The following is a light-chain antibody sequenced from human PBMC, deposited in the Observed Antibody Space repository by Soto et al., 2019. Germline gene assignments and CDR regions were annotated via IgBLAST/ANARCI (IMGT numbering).Light chain of an antibody. Sequence: EIVLTQSPATLSLSPGERATLSCRASQSVSSYLAWYQQKPGQAPRLLIYDASNRATGIPARFSGSGSGTDFTLTISSLEPEDFAVYYCQQRSTWPKTFGQGTKVELK. V-gene: IGKV3-11*01. CDR1: QSVSSY. CDR3: QQRSTWPKT. CDR2: DAS. J-gene: IGKJ1*01.